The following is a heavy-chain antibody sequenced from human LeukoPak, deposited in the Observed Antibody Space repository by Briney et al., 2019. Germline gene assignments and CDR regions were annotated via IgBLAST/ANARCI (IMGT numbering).Heavy chain of an antibody. CDR2: IDPSDSYT. J-gene: IGHJ4*02. V-gene: IGHV5-10-1*01. CDR3: ARRRGGDYGDPFGY. CDR1: GYSFNSYW. D-gene: IGHD4-17*01. Sequence: GESLKISCNGSGYSFNSYWISWVRQMPGKGLEWVVNIDPSDSYTNYSPSFQGHVTISADKSISTAYLQWSSLKASDTAMYYCARRRGGDYGDPFGYWGQGTLVTVSS.